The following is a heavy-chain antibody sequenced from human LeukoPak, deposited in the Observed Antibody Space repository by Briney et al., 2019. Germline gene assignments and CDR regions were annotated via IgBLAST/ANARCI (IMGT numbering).Heavy chain of an antibody. V-gene: IGHV1-18*01. Sequence: ASVKVSCKASGYTFTSYGISWVRQAPGQGLEWMGWISAYNGNTNYAQKLQGRVTMTTDTSTSTAYMELRSLRSDDTAVYYCARGGYCSGGSCYSTGVRNWFDPWGQGTLVTVSS. J-gene: IGHJ5*02. D-gene: IGHD2-15*01. CDR2: ISAYNGNT. CDR3: ARGGYCSGGSCYSTGVRNWFDP. CDR1: GYTFTSYG.